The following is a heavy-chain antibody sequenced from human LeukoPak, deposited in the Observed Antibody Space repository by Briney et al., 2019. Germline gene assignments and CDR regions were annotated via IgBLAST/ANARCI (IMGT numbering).Heavy chain of an antibody. CDR1: GESMIGHY. CDR3: ARATASGSGRAYDH. CDR2: IHQSGGT. D-gene: IGHD3-10*01. Sequence: SETLSLTCAVYGESMIGHYWNWIRQPPGKRLEWIGEIHQSGGTNSNPSLKNRLTMSIDMSKNQFSLKLKSVTAADTAVYYCARATASGSGRAYDHWAQGNLVPVPS. J-gene: IGHJ4*02. V-gene: IGHV4-34*01.